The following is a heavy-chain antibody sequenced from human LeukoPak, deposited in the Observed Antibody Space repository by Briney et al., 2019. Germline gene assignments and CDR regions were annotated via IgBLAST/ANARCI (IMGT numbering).Heavy chain of an antibody. J-gene: IGHJ4*02. CDR2: ISSDGSKK. CDR1: GFTFSNFA. V-gene: IGHV3-30*04. D-gene: IGHD4-23*01. CDR3: ARGARKGDNYGGFFDS. Sequence: GGSLRLSCAASGFTFSNFAIHWVRQAPGKGLEWVAVISSDGSKKDYADSVKGRFTIFRDNSKNTLYLQMNSLRAEDTAVYYCARGARKGDNYGGFFDSWGQGTLVTVSS.